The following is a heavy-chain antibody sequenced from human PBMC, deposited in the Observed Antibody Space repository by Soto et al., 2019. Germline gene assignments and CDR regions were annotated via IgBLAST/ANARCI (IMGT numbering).Heavy chain of an antibody. CDR1: GYTFTSYA. V-gene: IGHV1-18*01. CDR3: AREGYCSGGSCYYFDY. Sequence: ASVKVSCKDSGYTFTSYAMHWVRQATGQRLEWMGWISAYNGNTNYAQKLQGRVTMTTDTSTSTAYMELRSLRSDDTAVYYCAREGYCSGGSCYYFDYWGQGTLVTVS. CDR2: ISAYNGNT. D-gene: IGHD2-15*01. J-gene: IGHJ4*02.